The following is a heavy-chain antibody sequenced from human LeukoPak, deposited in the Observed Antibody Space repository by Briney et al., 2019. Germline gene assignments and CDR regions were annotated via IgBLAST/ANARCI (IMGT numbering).Heavy chain of an antibody. D-gene: IGHD2-15*01. V-gene: IGHV1-69*06. CDR3: ARDPIDCTGGSCDGIGQHAY. CDR2: ITPIFDAT. Sequence: ASVNVSCKASGDTFSTYTITWVRQAPGQRLEWMGGITPIFDATSYAQKFQGRVTITADKSTTTAYMELRSLRSDDTAVYYCARDPIDCTGGSCDGIGQHAYWGQGTLVTVSS. J-gene: IGHJ4*02. CDR1: GDTFSTYT.